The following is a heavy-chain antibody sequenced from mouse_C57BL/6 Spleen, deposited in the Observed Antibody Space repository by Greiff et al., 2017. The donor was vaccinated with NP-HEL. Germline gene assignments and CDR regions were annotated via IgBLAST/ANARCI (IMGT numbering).Heavy chain of an antibody. CDR1: GFTFSSYT. D-gene: IGHD2-4*01. Sequence: EVKLMESGGGLVKPGGSLKLSCAASGFTFSSYTMSWVRQTPEKRLEWVATISGGGGNTYYPDSVKGRFTISRDNAKNTLYLQMSSLSAEDTALYYCARHRDDYGYYFDYWGQGTTLTVSS. CDR2: ISGGGGNT. J-gene: IGHJ2*01. CDR3: ARHRDDYGYYFDY. V-gene: IGHV5-9*01.